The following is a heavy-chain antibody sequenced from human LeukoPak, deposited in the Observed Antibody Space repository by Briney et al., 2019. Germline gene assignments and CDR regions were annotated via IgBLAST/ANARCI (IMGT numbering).Heavy chain of an antibody. V-gene: IGHV3-23*01. CDR1: GFSVSGNH. D-gene: IGHD3-9*01. J-gene: IGHJ4*02. Sequence: GGSLRLSCAASGFSVSGNHMTWVRQAPGKGLEWVSAISGSDGSTYYADSVKGRFTISRDNSKNTLYLLMNSLRAEDTAVYYCAKCPVYYDIKRGYYLDYWGQGTLVTVSS. CDR2: ISGSDGST. CDR3: AKCPVYYDIKRGYYLDY.